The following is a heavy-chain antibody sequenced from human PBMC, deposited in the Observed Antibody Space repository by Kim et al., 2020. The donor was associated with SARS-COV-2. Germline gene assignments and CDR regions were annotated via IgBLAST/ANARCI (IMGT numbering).Heavy chain of an antibody. CDR1: GFTFSRYA. D-gene: IGHD1-26*01. CDR3: VKDEWGMPHDAFDI. Sequence: GSLRLSCSASGFTFSRYAMHWVRQAPGKGLEYVSAIRSNGGSTYYADSVKGRFTISRDNSKNTLYLQMSSLRAEDTAVYYCVKDEWGMPHDAFDIWGQGTMVTVSS. V-gene: IGHV3-64D*06. J-gene: IGHJ3*02. CDR2: IRSNGGST.